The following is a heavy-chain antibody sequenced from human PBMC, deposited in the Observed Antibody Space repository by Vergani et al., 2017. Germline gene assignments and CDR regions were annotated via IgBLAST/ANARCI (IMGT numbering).Heavy chain of an antibody. CDR3: TKGRWAGDGINFYYYYGMDV. D-gene: IGHD7-27*01. V-gene: IGHV3-15*01. Sequence: VQLVESGGGLVKPGGSLRLSCAASGFTFSNAWMSWVRQAPGKGLEWVGRIKSKTDGGTTDYAAPVKGRFTISRDDSKNTMYLQMNSLKTEDTAVYYCTKGRWAGDGINFYYYYGMDVWGQGTTVTVSS. CDR2: IKSKTDGGTT. J-gene: IGHJ6*02. CDR1: GFTFSNAW.